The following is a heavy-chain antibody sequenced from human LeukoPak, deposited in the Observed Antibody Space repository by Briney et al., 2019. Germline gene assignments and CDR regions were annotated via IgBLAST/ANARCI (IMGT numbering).Heavy chain of an antibody. Sequence: SETLSLTCTVSGYSISSGYYWGWIRQPPGKGLEWIGSIYHSGSTYYNPSLKSRVTISVDTSKNQFSLKLSSVTAADTAVYYCARRAAAGNFFDYWGQGTLVTVSS. D-gene: IGHD6-13*01. CDR3: ARRAAAGNFFDY. V-gene: IGHV4-38-2*02. CDR2: IYHSGST. J-gene: IGHJ4*02. CDR1: GYSISSGYY.